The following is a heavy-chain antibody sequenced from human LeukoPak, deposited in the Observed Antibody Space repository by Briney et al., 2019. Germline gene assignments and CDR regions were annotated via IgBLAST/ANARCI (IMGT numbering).Heavy chain of an antibody. D-gene: IGHD2-8*01. V-gene: IGHV3-48*01. J-gene: IGHJ5*01. CDR3: AASVSADLFDS. CDR2: ISSSISTI. CDR1: GFSFSSYS. Sequence: GESLSLSCAVSGFSFSSYSMNWVRHAPGQGLGWVSYISSSISTIWYADSVKGRFTISKDNSTKTLYLQMNSLVAEATAVYYCAASVSADLFDSGDQGMVITAS.